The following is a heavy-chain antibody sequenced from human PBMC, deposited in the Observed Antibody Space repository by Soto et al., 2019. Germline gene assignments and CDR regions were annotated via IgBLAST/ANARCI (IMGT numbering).Heavy chain of an antibody. CDR1: GGTFSSYT. D-gene: IGHD4-17*01. J-gene: IGHJ1*01. CDR2: IIPILGIA. V-gene: IGHV1-69*02. Sequence: QVQLVQSGAEVKKPGSSVKVSCKASGGTFSSYTISWVRQAPGQGLEWMGRIIPILGIANYAQKFQGRVTITADKSTSTAYMELSSLRSEDTAVYYCARGSTVTPPTAEYFQHWGQGTLVTVSS. CDR3: ARGSTVTPPTAEYFQH.